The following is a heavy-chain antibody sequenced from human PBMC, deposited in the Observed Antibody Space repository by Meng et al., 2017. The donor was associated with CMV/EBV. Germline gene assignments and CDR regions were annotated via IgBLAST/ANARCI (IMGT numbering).Heavy chain of an antibody. CDR1: GFTFDDYG. CDR3: ARGVGGYEDFNYFDY. D-gene: IGHD5-12*01. V-gene: IGHV3-20*04. Sequence: GESLKISCAASGFTFDDYGMSWVRQAPGKGLEWVSGINWNGGSTGYADSVKGQFTISRDNAKNSLYLQMNSLRAEDTALYYCARGVGGYEDFNYFDYWGQGTLVTVSS. J-gene: IGHJ4*02. CDR2: INWNGGST.